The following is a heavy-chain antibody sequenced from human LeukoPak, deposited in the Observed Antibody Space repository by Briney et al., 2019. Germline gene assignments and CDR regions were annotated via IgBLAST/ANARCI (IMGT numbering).Heavy chain of an antibody. CDR1: GGSITSSSYY. V-gene: IGHV4-39*07. J-gene: IGHJ5*02. CDR3: ARGLGRGSNWFDP. Sequence: TSETLSLTCTVSGGSITSSSYYWGWIRQPPGKGLEWIGSIYYSGSPYYNPSLKSRVTISLDTSKNQFSLKLSSVTAADTAVYYCARGLGRGSNWFDPWGQGTLVTVSS. CDR2: IYYSGSP. D-gene: IGHD2-15*01.